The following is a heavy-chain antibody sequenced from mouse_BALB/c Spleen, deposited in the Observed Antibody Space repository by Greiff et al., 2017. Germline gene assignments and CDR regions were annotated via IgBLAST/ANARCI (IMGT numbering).Heavy chain of an antibody. D-gene: IGHD1-2*01. CDR3: ATYGYVAWFAY. CDR1: GYSITSGYY. V-gene: IGHV3-6*02. CDR2: ISYDGSN. J-gene: IGHJ3*01. Sequence: EVQLQESGPGLVKPSQSLSLTCSVTGYSITSGYYWNWIRQFPGNKLEWMGYISYDGSNNYNPSLKNRISITRDTSKNQFFLKLNSVTTEDTATYYCATYGYVAWFAYWGQGTLVTVSA.